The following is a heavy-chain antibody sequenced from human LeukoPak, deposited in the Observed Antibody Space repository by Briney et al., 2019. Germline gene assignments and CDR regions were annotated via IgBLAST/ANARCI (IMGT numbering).Heavy chain of an antibody. V-gene: IGHV4-30-2*01. D-gene: IGHD5-12*01. J-gene: IGHJ4*02. CDR3: ARAADYSGYQVGY. CDR1: GGSISSGGYS. Sequence: PSETLSLTCTVSGGSISSGGYSWSWIRLPPGKGLEWIGYLYHGGSTSYNPSLKSRVTISVDRSKNQFSLRLTSVTAADTAVYYCARAADYSGYQVGYWGQGTLVTVSS. CDR2: LYHGGST.